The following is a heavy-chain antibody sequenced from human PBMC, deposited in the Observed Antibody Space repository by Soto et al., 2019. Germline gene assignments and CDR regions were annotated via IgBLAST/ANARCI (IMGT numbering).Heavy chain of an antibody. CDR2: IYYSGST. V-gene: IGHV4-39*01. Sequence: PSETLSLTCTVSGGSISSSSYYWGWIRQPPGKGLEWIGSIYYSGSTYYNPSLKSRVTISVDTSKNQFSLKLSSVTAADTAVYYCARIRRGYSGYPADYWGQGTLVTVSS. J-gene: IGHJ4*02. CDR1: GGSISSSSYY. D-gene: IGHD5-12*01. CDR3: ARIRRGYSGYPADY.